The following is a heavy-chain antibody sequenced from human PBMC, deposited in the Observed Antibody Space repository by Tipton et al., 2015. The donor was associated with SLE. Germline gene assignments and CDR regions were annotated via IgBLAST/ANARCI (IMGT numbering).Heavy chain of an antibody. J-gene: IGHJ3*02. CDR1: GAPISTHY. V-gene: IGHV4-59*11. D-gene: IGHD1-14*01. Sequence: TLSLTCTVSGAPISTHYWSWIRKPPGKRLEWIGTLYHTGTSGYNPSLKSRATISVDTSKRQFSLRLNSVSAADTAVYYCARGFVTTSRVWNGFDIWGQGTLVNVSS. CDR2: LYHTGTS. CDR3: ARGFVTTSRVWNGFDI.